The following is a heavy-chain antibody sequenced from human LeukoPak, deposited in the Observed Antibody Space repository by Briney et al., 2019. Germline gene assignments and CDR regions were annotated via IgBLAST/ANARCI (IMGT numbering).Heavy chain of an antibody. D-gene: IGHD3-22*01. CDR2: INHSGST. V-gene: IGHV4-34*01. Sequence: SETLSLTCAVYGGSFSGYYWSWIRQPPGKGLEWIGEINHSGSTNYNPSLKSRVTISVDTSKNQFSLKLSSVNAADTAVYYCASRAPIYDSSGYFLQYAFDIWGQGTMVTVSS. CDR3: ASRAPIYDSSGYFLQYAFDI. CDR1: GGSFSGYY. J-gene: IGHJ3*02.